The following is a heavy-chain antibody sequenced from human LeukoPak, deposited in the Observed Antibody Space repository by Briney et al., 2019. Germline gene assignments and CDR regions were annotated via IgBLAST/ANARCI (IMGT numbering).Heavy chain of an antibody. D-gene: IGHD6-25*01. CDR1: GFTFSSYG. CDR3: ARLGSQGGVAALDY. V-gene: IGHV3-74*01. Sequence: QPGGSLRLSCAASGFTFSSYGMQWVRRAPGGGGEGVSRINSDGSSTSYADSVKGRFTISRDNAKNTLYLQMNSLRDEDTAVYYCARLGSQGGVAALDYWGQGTLVTVSS. CDR2: INSDGSST. J-gene: IGHJ4*02.